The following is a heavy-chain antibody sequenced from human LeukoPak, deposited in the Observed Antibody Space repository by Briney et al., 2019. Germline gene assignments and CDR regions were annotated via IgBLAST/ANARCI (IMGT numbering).Heavy chain of an antibody. Sequence: ASVRVSFKASGYTFTVYYMHWVRQAPGQGGERMGWINPNSGGTNYTRKFQGRVTITSDTSISTAYMELSRLRSDDTAVYYCATGDFLSGSYYAFDPWGQGTLVTVSS. CDR2: INPNSGGT. V-gene: IGHV1-2*02. CDR1: GYTFTVYY. J-gene: IGHJ5*02. D-gene: IGHD1-26*01. CDR3: ATGDFLSGSYYAFDP.